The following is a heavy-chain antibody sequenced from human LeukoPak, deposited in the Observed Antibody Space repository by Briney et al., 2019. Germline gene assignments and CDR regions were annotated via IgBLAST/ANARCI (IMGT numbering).Heavy chain of an antibody. Sequence: GGSLRLSCAASGFTFSSYAMSWVRQAPGKGLEWVSAISGSGGSTYYADSVKGRFTISRDNSKNTLYLQMNSLRAEDTAVYYCARATTVTSNFDYWGQGTLVTVSS. CDR1: GFTFSSYA. V-gene: IGHV3-23*01. D-gene: IGHD4-17*01. CDR3: ARATTVTSNFDY. J-gene: IGHJ4*02. CDR2: ISGSGGST.